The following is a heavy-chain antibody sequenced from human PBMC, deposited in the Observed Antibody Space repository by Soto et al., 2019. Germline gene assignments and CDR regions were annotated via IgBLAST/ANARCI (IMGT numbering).Heavy chain of an antibody. V-gene: IGHV4-39*01. CDR2: IHYSGTS. Sequence: LSLTCSVSGDSISSSSQYWGWIRQPPGKGLEWIGSIHYSGTSHYNPSLKSRVTIFVDTSKNQLSLKLSSVTAADTAVYYCARHWIAGSSIPWGQGTLVTVSS. D-gene: IGHD2-21*01. J-gene: IGHJ5*02. CDR3: ARHWIAGSSIP. CDR1: GDSISSSSQY.